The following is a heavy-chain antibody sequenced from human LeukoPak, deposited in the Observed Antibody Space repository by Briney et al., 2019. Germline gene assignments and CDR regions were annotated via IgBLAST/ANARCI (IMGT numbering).Heavy chain of an antibody. J-gene: IGHJ3*02. CDR2: INPNSGGT. CDR1: GYTFTSHY. D-gene: IGHD3-3*01. Sequence: ASVKVSCKASGYTFTSHYMHWVRQAPGQGLEWMGWINPNSGGTNYAQKFQGRVTMTRDTSISTAYMELSRLRSDDTAVYYCASVYYDFWSGPTSDAFDIWGQGTMVTVSS. V-gene: IGHV1-2*02. CDR3: ASVYYDFWSGPTSDAFDI.